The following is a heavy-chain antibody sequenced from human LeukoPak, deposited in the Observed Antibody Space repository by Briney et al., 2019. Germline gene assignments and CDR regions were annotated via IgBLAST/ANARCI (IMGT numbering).Heavy chain of an antibody. CDR2: ITERGST. V-gene: IGHV4-34*01. CDR3: ARGPITEDGTFHSPNA. D-gene: IGHD1-1*01. J-gene: IGHJ5*02. CDR1: GGSFSGRY. Sequence: PSETLSLTCAVSGGSFSGRYWSWIRQSPGKGLEWIGEITERGSTNYNPPLKSRVTISRDTSKNHFSLKVSSVTAADTAVYYCARGPITEDGTFHSPNAWGQGTLVTVSS.